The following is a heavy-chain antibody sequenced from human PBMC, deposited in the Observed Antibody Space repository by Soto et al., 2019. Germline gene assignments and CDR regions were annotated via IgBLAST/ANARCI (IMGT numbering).Heavy chain of an antibody. CDR3: AKDPPWTVGPLAMDV. CDR2: FSGSGGNI. V-gene: IGHV3-23*01. Sequence: EVQLLESGGGLVQPGGSLRLSCVASGFTFSTHAMSWVRQAAGKGLEWVSTFSGSGGNIYYAESVKGRLTISRDDSKNMLYLQMNRLRVEDTAVYYCAKDPPWTVGPLAMDVWGQGTTVTVSS. D-gene: IGHD2-2*01. J-gene: IGHJ6*02. CDR1: GFTFSTHA.